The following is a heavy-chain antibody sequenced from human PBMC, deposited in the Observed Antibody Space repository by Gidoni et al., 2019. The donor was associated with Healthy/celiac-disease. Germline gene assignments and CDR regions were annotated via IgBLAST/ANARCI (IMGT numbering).Heavy chain of an antibody. CDR3: AREGLAARRPGWYFDL. Sequence: GFTFSSYAMHWVRQAPGKGLEWVAVISYDGSNKYYADSVKGRFTISRDNSKNTLYLQMNSLRAEDTAVYYCAREGLAARRPGWYFDLWGRGTLVTVSS. D-gene: IGHD6-6*01. J-gene: IGHJ2*01. V-gene: IGHV3-30-3*01. CDR1: GFTFSSYA. CDR2: ISYDGSNK.